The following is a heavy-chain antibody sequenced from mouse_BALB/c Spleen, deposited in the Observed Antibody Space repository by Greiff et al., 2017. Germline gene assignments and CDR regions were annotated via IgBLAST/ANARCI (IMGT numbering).Heavy chain of an antibody. CDR3: ARDGYGPAY. CDR2: ISYDGSN. V-gene: IGHV3-6*02. J-gene: IGHJ3*01. D-gene: IGHD1-2*01. Sequence: EVQLQESGPGLVKPSQSLSLTCSVTGYSITSGYYWNWIRQFPGNKLEWMGYISYDGSNNYNPSLKNRISITRDTSKNQFFLKLNSVTTEDTATYYCARDGYGPAYWGQGTLVTVSA. CDR1: GYSITSGYY.